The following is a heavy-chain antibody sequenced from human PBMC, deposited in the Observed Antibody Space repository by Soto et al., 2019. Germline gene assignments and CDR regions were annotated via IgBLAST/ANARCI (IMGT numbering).Heavy chain of an antibody. CDR2: IWYDGSNK. J-gene: IGHJ4*02. D-gene: IGHD3-10*01. CDR3: ARGHGELLLWFGELYYFDY. Sequence: QVQLVESGGGVVQPGRSLRLSCAASGFTFSSYGMHWVRQAPGKGLEWVAVIWYDGSNKYYADSVKGRFTISRDNSKNTLYLQMNSLRAEDTAVYYCARGHGELLLWFGELYYFDYWGQGTLVTVSS. CDR1: GFTFSSYG. V-gene: IGHV3-33*01.